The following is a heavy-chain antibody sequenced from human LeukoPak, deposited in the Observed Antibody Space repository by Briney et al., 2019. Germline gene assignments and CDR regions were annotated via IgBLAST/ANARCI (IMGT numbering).Heavy chain of an antibody. D-gene: IGHD2-15*01. V-gene: IGHV3-74*01. CDR1: GFTFNNYW. CDR2: INNDGTTT. Sequence: GSLRLSCAASGFTFNNYWMHWVRQAPGKGLVWVSRINNDGTTTSYADSVRGRFTISRDNSKNTLYLQMNSLRAEDTAVYYCAKDIGSNYYYYMDVWGKGTTVTISS. J-gene: IGHJ6*03. CDR3: AKDIGSNYYYYMDV.